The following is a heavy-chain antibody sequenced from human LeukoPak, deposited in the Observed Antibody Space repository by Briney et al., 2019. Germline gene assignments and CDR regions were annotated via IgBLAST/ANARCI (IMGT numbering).Heavy chain of an antibody. CDR1: GDSISSGGNY. V-gene: IGHV4-31*03. Sequence: SETLSLTCTVSGDSISSGGNYWSWLRQHPGKGLEWIGYIHYSGSTYYNPSLKSRLTISVDTSKNQFSLKLSSVTAADTAVYYCARWGNSGYASGYFDYWGQGTLATVSS. CDR2: IHYSGST. J-gene: IGHJ4*02. D-gene: IGHD5-12*01. CDR3: ARWGNSGYASGYFDY.